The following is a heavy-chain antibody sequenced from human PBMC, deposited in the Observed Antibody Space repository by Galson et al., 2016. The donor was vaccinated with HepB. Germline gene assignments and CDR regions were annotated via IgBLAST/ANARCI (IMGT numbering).Heavy chain of an antibody. CDR2: IFYTGGT. V-gene: IGHV4-31*02. Sequence: SSGVHYWSWVRQHPGKGLEWIGYIFYTGGTYYNPSLKSRVTITVDTSQSQFSLNLNSVTAADTAVYYCARMGVTSRVYFYAMDVWGQGTTVTVSS. CDR3: ARMGVTSRVYFYAMDV. J-gene: IGHJ6*02. D-gene: IGHD2-2*01. CDR1: SSGVHY.